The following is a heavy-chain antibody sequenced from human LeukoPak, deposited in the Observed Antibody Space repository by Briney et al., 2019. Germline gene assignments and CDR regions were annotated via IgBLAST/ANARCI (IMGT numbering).Heavy chain of an antibody. D-gene: IGHD3-10*01. CDR1: GFTFGDYA. CDR2: IRSKAYGGTT. Sequence: GGSLGLSCTTSGFTFGDYAMSWVRQAPGKGLEWVGFIRSKAYGGTTEYAASVKGRFTISRDDSKSIAYLQMNSLKTEDTAVYYCTRVESTMVSRYWGQGTLVTVSS. CDR3: TRVESTMVSRY. V-gene: IGHV3-49*04. J-gene: IGHJ4*02.